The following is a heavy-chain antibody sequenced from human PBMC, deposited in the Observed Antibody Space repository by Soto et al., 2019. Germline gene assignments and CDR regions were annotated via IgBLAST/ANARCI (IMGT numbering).Heavy chain of an antibody. V-gene: IGHV3-74*01. CDR1: GFTFSSYW. J-gene: IGHJ6*03. D-gene: IGHD6-19*01. CDR3: ARVRLYSSGWYGLDNYYYYYYMDV. CDR2: INSDGSST. Sequence: GSLRLSCAASGFTFSSYWMHWVRQAPGKGLVWVSRINSDGSSTSYADSVKGRFTISRDNAKNTLYLQMNSLRAEDTAVYYCARVRLYSSGWYGLDNYYYYYYMDVWGKGTTVTVSS.